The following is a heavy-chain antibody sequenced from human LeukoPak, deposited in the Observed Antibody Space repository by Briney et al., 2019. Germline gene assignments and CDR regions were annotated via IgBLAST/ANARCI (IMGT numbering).Heavy chain of an antibody. CDR2: ITQRESDR. J-gene: IGHJ5*01. CDR1: GFTFSTSW. D-gene: IGHD3-16*01. Sequence: GVSLRLSCAASGFTFSTSWMNWVRQAPGKGLEWVGKITQRESDRYYRDLEKGLFIISRDNVNRSLYLQINMPSAEETFVYYCAGGGGDSWGQGTLVTVS. V-gene: IGHV3-7*01. CDR3: AGGGGDS.